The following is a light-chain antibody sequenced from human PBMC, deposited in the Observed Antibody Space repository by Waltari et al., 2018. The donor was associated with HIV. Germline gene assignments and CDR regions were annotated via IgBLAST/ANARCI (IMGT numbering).Light chain of an antibody. CDR1: SSAIGGYNY. Sequence: QSALPQPASVSWPPGQSIPISCTGTSSAIGGYNYVSWYQQHPGKAPKLMISDVSHRPSGVSNRFSGSKSGNTASLTISGLQAEDEADYYCSSYTSSSTLGVFGSGTKVTVL. V-gene: IGLV2-14*03. CDR3: SSYTSSSTLGV. CDR2: DVS. J-gene: IGLJ1*01.